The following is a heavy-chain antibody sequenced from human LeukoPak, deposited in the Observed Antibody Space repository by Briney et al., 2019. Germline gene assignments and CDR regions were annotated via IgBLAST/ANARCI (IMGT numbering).Heavy chain of an antibody. J-gene: IGHJ4*02. Sequence: SETLSLTCTVSGGSISSYYWSWIRQPPGKGLEWIGYIYYSGSTNYNPSLKSRVTISVDTSKNQFSLKLSSVTAADTAVYYCARVEFALQIDYWGQGTLVTVSS. CDR1: GGSISSYY. D-gene: IGHD1-1*01. V-gene: IGHV4-59*01. CDR3: ARVEFALQIDY. CDR2: IYYSGST.